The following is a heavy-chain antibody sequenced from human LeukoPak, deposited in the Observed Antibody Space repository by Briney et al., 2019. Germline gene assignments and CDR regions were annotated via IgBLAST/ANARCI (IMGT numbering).Heavy chain of an antibody. J-gene: IGHJ4*02. Sequence: GGSLRLSCAASGFSFSDYYMSWIRQAPGKGLEWVSYISSRGSTIYYADSVKGRFTISRDNARNSLYLHMNSLRAEDTAVYYCARCRYGSGNYNQDWGQGTLVTVSS. CDR2: ISSRGSTI. D-gene: IGHD3-10*01. CDR1: GFSFSDYY. V-gene: IGHV3-11*01. CDR3: ARCRYGSGNYNQD.